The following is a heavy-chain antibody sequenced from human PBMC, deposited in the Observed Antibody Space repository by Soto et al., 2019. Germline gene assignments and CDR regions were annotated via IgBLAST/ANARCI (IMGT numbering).Heavy chain of an antibody. V-gene: IGHV3-7*03. Sequence: EVQLVESGGGLVQPGGSLRLSCAASGCTFSSYWMSWVRQAPGKGLEWVANIKQDGSEKYYVDSVKGRFTISRDNAKNSLYLQMNSLRAEDTAVYYCARGNGDYDILTGYVYWGQGTLVTVSS. CDR3: ARGNGDYDILTGYVY. D-gene: IGHD3-9*01. J-gene: IGHJ4*02. CDR2: IKQDGSEK. CDR1: GCTFSSYW.